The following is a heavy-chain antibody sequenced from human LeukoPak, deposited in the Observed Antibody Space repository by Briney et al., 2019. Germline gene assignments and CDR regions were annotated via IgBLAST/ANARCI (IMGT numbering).Heavy chain of an antibody. Sequence: SETLSLTCAVYNGPLTGYFWSWIRQSPGKGLEWIGEIDHAGSISYNPSLKSRVIVSRETSRKQFSLKLSSVTAADSAVYYCARMVFISWYYYYYGMDVWGQGTTVTVSS. D-gene: IGHD2-15*01. CDR2: IDHAGSI. CDR3: ARMVFISWYYYYYGMDV. V-gene: IGHV4-34*01. CDR1: NGPLTGYF. J-gene: IGHJ6*02.